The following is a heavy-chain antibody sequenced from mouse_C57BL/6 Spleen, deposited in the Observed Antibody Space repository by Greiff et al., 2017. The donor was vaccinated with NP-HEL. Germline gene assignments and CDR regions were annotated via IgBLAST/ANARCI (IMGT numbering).Heavy chain of an antibody. CDR2: ISSGGSYT. J-gene: IGHJ4*01. V-gene: IGHV5-6*01. Sequence: EVHLVESGGDLVKPGGSLKLSCAASGFTFSSYGMSWVRQTPDKRLEWVATISSGGSYTYYPDSVKGRFTISRDNAKNTLYLQRSSLKSEDTAMYYCARHQANWDWGQGTSVTVSS. CDR3: ARHQANWD. D-gene: IGHD4-1*01. CDR1: GFTFSSYG.